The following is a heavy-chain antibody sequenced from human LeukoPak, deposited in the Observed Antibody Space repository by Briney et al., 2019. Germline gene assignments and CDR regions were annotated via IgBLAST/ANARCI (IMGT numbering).Heavy chain of an antibody. D-gene: IGHD6-13*01. V-gene: IGHV2-5*02. CDR3: AHNSRVSSSCYWTNWFDP. CDR1: GFSLSTSGVG. J-gene: IGHJ5*02. CDR2: IYWADDT. Sequence: YGTTPVKPTQTLTLTCTFSGFSLSTSGVGVGWIRQTPGKALEWLALIYWADDTRYSPSLKSSLTTTNDTSKNQVVLTMTNMDPVDTATYYCAHNSRVSSSCYWTNWFDPWGQGTLVTVSS.